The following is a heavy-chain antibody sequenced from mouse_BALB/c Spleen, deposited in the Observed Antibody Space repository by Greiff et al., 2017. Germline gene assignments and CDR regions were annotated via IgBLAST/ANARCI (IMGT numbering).Heavy chain of an antibody. CDR2: INPSTGYT. Sequence: QVQLQQSGAELAKPGASVKISCKASGYTFTSYWMHWVKQRPGQGLEWIGYINPSTGYTEYNQKFKDKATLTADKSSSTAYMQLSSLTSEDSAVYYCASYYLSWFAYWGQGTLVTVSA. J-gene: IGHJ3*01. V-gene: IGHV1-7*01. CDR1: GYTFTSYW. D-gene: IGHD2-1*01. CDR3: ASYYLSWFAY.